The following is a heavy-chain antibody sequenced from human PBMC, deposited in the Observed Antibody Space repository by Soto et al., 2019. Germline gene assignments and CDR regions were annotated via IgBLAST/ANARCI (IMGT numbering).Heavy chain of an antibody. CDR3: AKALGELSPESYDY. V-gene: IGHV3-30*18. CDR1: GFTFSSYG. CDR2: ISYEGSEK. J-gene: IGHJ4*02. D-gene: IGHD3-16*02. Sequence: QVQLVESGGGVVQPGRSLRLSCAASGFTFSSYGMHWVRQAPGKGLEWVAVISYEGSEKYYADSVKGRFTISRDNSKNTLNLQMNSLRADDTAVYYCAKALGELSPESYDYWGQGTLITVSS.